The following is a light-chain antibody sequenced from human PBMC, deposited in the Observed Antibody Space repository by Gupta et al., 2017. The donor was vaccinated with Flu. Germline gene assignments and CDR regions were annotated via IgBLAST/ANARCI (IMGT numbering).Light chain of an antibody. Sequence: DIQMTQSPSSRSASVGDRVTITCRASQSISSYLNWYQQKPGKAPKLLIYAAFSLQSGVPSRFSGSGSGTDFTLTISSLQPEDFATYYCQQSYSTPYSFGQGTNLEIK. V-gene: IGKV1-39*01. J-gene: IGKJ2*03. CDR1: QSISSY. CDR2: AAF. CDR3: QQSYSTPYS.